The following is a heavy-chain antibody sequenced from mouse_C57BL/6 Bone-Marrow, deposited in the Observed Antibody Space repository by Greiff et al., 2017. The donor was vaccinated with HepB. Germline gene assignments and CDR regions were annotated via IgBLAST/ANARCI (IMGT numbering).Heavy chain of an antibody. CDR2: SRNKANDYTT. D-gene: IGHD1-1*01. J-gene: IGHJ1*03. CDR1: GFTFSDFY. Sequence: EVKLVESGGGLVQSGRSLRLSCATSGFTFSDFYMEWVRQAPGKGLEWIAASRNKANDYTTEYSASVKVRLIVSRDTSQSILYLQMNALRAEDTAIYYCARYGSWYFDVWGTGTTVTVSS. CDR3: ARYGSWYFDV. V-gene: IGHV7-1*01.